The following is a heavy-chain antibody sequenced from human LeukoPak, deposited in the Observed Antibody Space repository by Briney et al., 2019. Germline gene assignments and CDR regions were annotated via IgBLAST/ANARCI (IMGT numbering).Heavy chain of an antibody. CDR1: GYSISSGYY. Sequence: SETLSLTCTVSGYSISSGYYWGWIRQPPGKGLEWIGSIYHSGSTYYNPSLKSRVTISVDTSKNQFSLKLSSVTAADTAVYYCARDKEGYSSSWPLFDYWGQGTLVTVSS. D-gene: IGHD6-13*01. CDR2: IYHSGST. V-gene: IGHV4-38-2*02. J-gene: IGHJ4*02. CDR3: ARDKEGYSSSWPLFDY.